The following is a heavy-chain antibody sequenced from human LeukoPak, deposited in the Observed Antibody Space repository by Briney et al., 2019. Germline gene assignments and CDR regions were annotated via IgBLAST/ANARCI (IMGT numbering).Heavy chain of an antibody. CDR1: GYSISSGYY. J-gene: IGHJ5*02. V-gene: IGHV4-38-2*01. CDR2: IYHSGST. CDR3: ARSPGVVVRLDWFDP. D-gene: IGHD2-2*01. Sequence: SETLSLTRAVSGYSISSGYYWGWIRQPPGKGLEWIGSIYHSGSTYYNPSLKSRVTISVDTSKNQFSLKLSSVTAADTAVYYCARSPGVVVRLDWFDPWGQGTLVTVSS.